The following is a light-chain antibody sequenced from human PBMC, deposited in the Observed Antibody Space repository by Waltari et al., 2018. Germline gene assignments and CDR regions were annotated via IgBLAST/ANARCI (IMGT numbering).Light chain of an antibody. V-gene: IGLV2-14*01. J-gene: IGLJ1*01. Sequence: QSALTQPASVSGSPGQSITISCTGTSSDVGGYNYVSWYQQHPRKAPKLMIYDFRKRPSGVSNRFSGSKSGNTASLTISGLQAEDEADYYCSSYTSSSTFYVFGTGTKVTVL. CDR3: SSYTSSSTFYV. CDR2: DFR. CDR1: SSDVGGYNY.